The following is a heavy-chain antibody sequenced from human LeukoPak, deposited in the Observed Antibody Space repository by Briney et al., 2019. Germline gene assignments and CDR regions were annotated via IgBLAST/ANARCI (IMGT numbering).Heavy chain of an antibody. CDR3: AREFATYYGSGSYYNHSVVSSGFDP. J-gene: IGHJ5*02. CDR1: GYTFTSYY. Sequence: GASVKVSCKASGYTFTSYYMHWVRQAPGQGLEWMGIINPSGGSTSYAQKFQGRVTITRDTSTSTVYMELSSLRSEDTAVYYCAREFATYYGSGSYYNHSVVSSGFDPWGQGTLVTVSS. V-gene: IGHV1-46*01. CDR2: INPSGGST. D-gene: IGHD3-10*01.